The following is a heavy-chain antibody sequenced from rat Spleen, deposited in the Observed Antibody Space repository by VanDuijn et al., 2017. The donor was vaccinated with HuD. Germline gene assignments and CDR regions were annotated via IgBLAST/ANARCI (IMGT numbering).Heavy chain of an antibody. CDR2: ISYDGSST. Sequence: EVQLVESGGGLVQPGRSLKLSCAASGFTYSNYVMAWVCQAPTKGLEWVATISYDGSSTYYRDSVKGRFTISRDNAKSILYLQMDSLRSEDTATYYCTTRPTEGIADYWGQGVMVTVSS. CDR1: GFTYSNYV. CDR3: TTRPTEGIADY. V-gene: IGHV5-29*01. J-gene: IGHJ2*01. D-gene: IGHD1-11*01.